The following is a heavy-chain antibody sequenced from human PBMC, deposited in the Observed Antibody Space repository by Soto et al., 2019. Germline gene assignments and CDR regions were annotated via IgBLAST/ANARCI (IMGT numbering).Heavy chain of an antibody. D-gene: IGHD3-10*01. CDR2: IYHSGST. CDR1: GYSISSGYY. J-gene: IGHJ4*02. CDR3: ASLNMVRGVSVDY. Sequence: SETLSLTCTVSGYSISSGYYWGWIRQPPGKGLEWIGSIYHSGSTYYNPSLKSRVTISVDTSKNQFSLKLSSVTAADTAVYYCASLNMVRGVSVDYWGQGTLVTVSS. V-gene: IGHV4-38-2*02.